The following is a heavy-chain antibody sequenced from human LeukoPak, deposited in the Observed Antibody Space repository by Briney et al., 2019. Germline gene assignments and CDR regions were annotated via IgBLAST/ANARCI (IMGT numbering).Heavy chain of an antibody. CDR1: GGSISSYY. Sequence: SETLSLTCTVSGGSISSYYWSWIRQPPGKGLEWIGYIYYSGSTNYNPSLKSRVTISVDTSKNQFSLKLSSVTAADTAVYYCARWDSGWYQVFDYWGQGTLVIVSS. D-gene: IGHD6-19*01. V-gene: IGHV4-59*12. CDR3: ARWDSGWYQVFDY. J-gene: IGHJ4*02. CDR2: IYYSGST.